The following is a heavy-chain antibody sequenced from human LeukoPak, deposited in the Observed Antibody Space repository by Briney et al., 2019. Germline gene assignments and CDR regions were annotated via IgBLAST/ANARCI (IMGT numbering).Heavy chain of an antibody. CDR1: GFTFSSYG. D-gene: IGHD1-1*01. CDR3: ARGDNWFDY. Sequence: GGSLRLSCAASGFTFSSYGMHWVRQAPGKGLEWVSVIYSGGSTYYADSVKGRFTISRDNSKNTLYLQMNSLRAEDTAVYYCARGDNWFDYWGQGTLVTVSS. CDR2: IYSGGST. V-gene: IGHV3-66*01. J-gene: IGHJ4*02.